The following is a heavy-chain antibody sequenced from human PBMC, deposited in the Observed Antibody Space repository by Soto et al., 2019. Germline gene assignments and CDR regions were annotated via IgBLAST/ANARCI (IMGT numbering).Heavy chain of an antibody. CDR3: ARIFCFCFGDDRVLLSFSAQRSFDL. Sequence: SETLSLTCAVSGDSINRGGFYWSWIRQHPGKGLEWIGFIYYSGGTSFNPSLKSRVTISLDTSNNHFSLKLNSVTAADTAVYYCARIFCFCFGDDRVLLSFSAQRSFDL. V-gene: IGHV4-31*11. CDR2: IYYSGGT. D-gene: IGHD2-15*01. CDR1: GDSINRGGFY. J-gene: IGHJ2*01.